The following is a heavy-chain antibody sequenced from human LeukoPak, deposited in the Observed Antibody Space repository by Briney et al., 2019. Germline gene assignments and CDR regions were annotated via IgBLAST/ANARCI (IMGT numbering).Heavy chain of an antibody. Sequence: GGSLRLSCAASGFTFNTYSMNWVRQAPGKGLERVSSISSSSSYIYYADSEKGRFTISRDNAKNSLYLQMNSLRAEDTAVYYCASRGSQHSFDYWGQGTLVTVSS. D-gene: IGHD1-26*01. CDR3: ASRGSQHSFDY. CDR2: ISSSSSYI. J-gene: IGHJ4*02. V-gene: IGHV3-21*01. CDR1: GFTFNTYS.